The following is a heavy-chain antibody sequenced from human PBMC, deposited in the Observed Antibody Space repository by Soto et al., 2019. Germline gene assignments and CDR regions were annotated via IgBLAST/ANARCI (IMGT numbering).Heavy chain of an antibody. V-gene: IGHV1-18*01. CDR3: GRDWKITGSVSEGRFNYFDY. CDR2: ISAYNGNT. D-gene: IGHD1-20*01. Sequence: QVQLVQSGAEVKKPGASVKVSCKASGYTFTSYGISWVRQAPGQGLEWMGWISAYNGNTNYAQKLQGRVTMTTDTHTSTAYMEQRSLRSDDTAVYYCGRDWKITGSVSEGRFNYFDYWGQGTLVTVSS. J-gene: IGHJ4*02. CDR1: GYTFTSYG.